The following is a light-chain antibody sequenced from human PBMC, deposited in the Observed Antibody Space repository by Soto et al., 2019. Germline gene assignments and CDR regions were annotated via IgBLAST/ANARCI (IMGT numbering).Light chain of an antibody. J-gene: IGKJ1*01. CDR2: GAS. CDR3: QQCGSSSWT. Sequence: EIVMTQSAATLSVSPGERATLSCWASQSVSSNLAWYQQKPGQAPRLLIYGASTRATGIPARFSGSGSGTEFPLTISRLEPEDFAVYYCQQCGSSSWTFGQGTKVDIK. CDR1: QSVSSN. V-gene: IGKV3-15*01.